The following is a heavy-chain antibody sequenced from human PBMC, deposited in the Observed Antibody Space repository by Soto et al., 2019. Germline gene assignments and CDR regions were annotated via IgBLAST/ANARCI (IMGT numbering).Heavy chain of an antibody. CDR2: IYPGDSDT. CDR3: ARHFGKIAAAGTYYYYYMDV. J-gene: IGHJ6*03. D-gene: IGHD6-13*01. CDR1: GYSFTSYW. V-gene: IGHV5-51*01. Sequence: GESLKISCKGSGYSFTSYWIGWVRQMPGKGLEWMGIIYPGDSDTIYSPSFQGQVTISADKSISTAYLQWSSLKASDTAMYYFARHFGKIAAAGTYYYYYMDVWGKGTTVTVSS.